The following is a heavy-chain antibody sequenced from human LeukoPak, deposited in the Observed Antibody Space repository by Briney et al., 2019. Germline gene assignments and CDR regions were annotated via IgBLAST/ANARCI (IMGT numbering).Heavy chain of an antibody. CDR2: IYYSGNT. CDR1: GGSISSGGYY. Sequence: SETLSLTCTVSGGSISSGGYYWSWIRQHPGKGLEWIGYIYYSGNTHYNPSLKSRLTISVDTSKNQFSLKLTSVTAADTAVYYCAREQSCSSTSCPMDVWGKGTTVTVSS. J-gene: IGHJ6*03. V-gene: IGHV4-31*03. D-gene: IGHD2-2*01. CDR3: AREQSCSSTSCPMDV.